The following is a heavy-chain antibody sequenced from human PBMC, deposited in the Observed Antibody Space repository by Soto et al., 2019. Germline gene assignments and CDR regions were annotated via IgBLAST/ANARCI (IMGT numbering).Heavy chain of an antibody. J-gene: IGHJ6*02. D-gene: IGHD6-6*01. CDR1: GYTFTGYY. Sequence: ASVKVSCKASGYTFTGYYMHWVRQAPGQGLEWMGWINPNNGGTNYAQKFQGRVTMTRETSISTAYMELSRLRSDDTAVYCCARGAYSSSSRRTYYGMDVWGQGAPVTVPS. CDR3: ARGAYSSSSRRTYYGMDV. CDR2: INPNNGGT. V-gene: IGHV1-2*02.